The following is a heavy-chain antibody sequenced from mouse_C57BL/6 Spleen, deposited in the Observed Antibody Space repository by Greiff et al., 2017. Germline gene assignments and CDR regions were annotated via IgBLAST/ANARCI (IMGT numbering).Heavy chain of an antibody. J-gene: IGHJ2*01. V-gene: IGHV1-53*01. CDR2: INPSNGGT. CDR1: GYTFTSYW. D-gene: IGHD2-4*01. CDR3: ARSKIYYDLRVIFDY. Sequence: QVQLKQPGTELVKPGASVKLSCKASGYTFTSYWMHWVKQRPGQGLEWIGNINPSNGGTNYNEKFKSKATLTVDKSSSTAYMQLSSLTSEDSAVYYCARSKIYYDLRVIFDYWGQGTTLTVSS.